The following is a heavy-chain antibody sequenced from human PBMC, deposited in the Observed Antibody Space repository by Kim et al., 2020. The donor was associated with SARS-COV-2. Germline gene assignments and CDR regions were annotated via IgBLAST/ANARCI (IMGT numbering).Heavy chain of an antibody. J-gene: IGHJ4*02. Sequence: NGNTKYSQKFQGRVTITRDTSASTAYMELSSLRSEDTAVYYCAIRQLSYYWGQGTLVTVSS. CDR3: AIRQLSYY. V-gene: IGHV1-3*01. D-gene: IGHD6-13*01. CDR2: NGNT.